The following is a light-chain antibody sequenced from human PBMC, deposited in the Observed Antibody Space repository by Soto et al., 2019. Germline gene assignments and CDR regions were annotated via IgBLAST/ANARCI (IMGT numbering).Light chain of an antibody. CDR2: YAS. CDR3: QQRSNWPPYT. V-gene: IGKV3-11*01. Sequence: EILWTQSPATLSLSPGEIATLSCRASPSVSSYLAWYQQKPGQAPRLRIYYASCRATGIPARFSGSGSGTDFTLTISSIEQEDFAVYYCQQRSNWPPYTFGQGTKLEIK. J-gene: IGKJ2*01. CDR1: PSVSSY.